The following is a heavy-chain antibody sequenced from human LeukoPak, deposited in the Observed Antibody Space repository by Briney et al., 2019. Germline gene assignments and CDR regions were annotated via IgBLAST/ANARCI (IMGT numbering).Heavy chain of an antibody. CDR1: GYTFTGYY. CDR3: ARDIVATRGRFDY. D-gene: IGHD5-12*01. J-gene: IGHJ4*02. CDR2: IIPIFGTA. Sequence: SVKVSCKASGYTFTGYYMHWVRQAPGQGLEWMGGIIPIFGTANYAQKFQGRVTITADESTSTAYMELSSLRSEDTAVYYCARDIVATRGRFDYWGQGTLVTVSS. V-gene: IGHV1-69*13.